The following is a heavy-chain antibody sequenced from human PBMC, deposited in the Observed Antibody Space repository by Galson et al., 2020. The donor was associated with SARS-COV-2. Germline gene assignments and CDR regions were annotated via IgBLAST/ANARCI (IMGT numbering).Heavy chain of an antibody. V-gene: IGHV3-23*03. CDR2: IYTAGPT. Sequence: GGSLRLSCAASGSGFSNYVMSWVRQAPGKGLEWVPIIYTAGPTYYADSVRGRFTISRDNSKNTLYLQMNSLRGDDTAVYFCAKDTGNDAFDLWGQGTMVTVSS. CDR1: GSGFSNYV. J-gene: IGHJ3*01. CDR3: AKDTGNDAFDL.